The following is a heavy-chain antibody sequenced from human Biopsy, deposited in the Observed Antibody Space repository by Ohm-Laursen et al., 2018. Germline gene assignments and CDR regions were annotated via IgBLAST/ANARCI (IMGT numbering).Heavy chain of an antibody. CDR2: IFYSANT. J-gene: IGHJ4*02. CDR1: SGSIRTGDYY. Sequence: TLSLTCTVSSGSIRTGDYYWNWIRHHPGKGLEWIGNIFYSANTYYNPSLKSRVTISVDTSKNQFSLKMSSVTAADTAVYYRAKLGSGDYFPTFFDFWGQGALVTVSS. V-gene: IGHV4-31*03. CDR3: AKLGSGDYFPTFFDF. D-gene: IGHD5-12*01.